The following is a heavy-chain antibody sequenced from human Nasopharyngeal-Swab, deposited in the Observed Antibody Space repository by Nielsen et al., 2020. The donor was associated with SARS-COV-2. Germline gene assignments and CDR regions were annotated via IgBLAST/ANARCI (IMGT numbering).Heavy chain of an antibody. CDR3: ARGLSITYFYYGMDV. V-gene: IGHV3-11*05. Sequence: LKISCVASGFTFSDHYMTWIRQAPGKGLEWVSFISDSGSYRNHADSVKGRFTISRDNAKNSLYLEMESLRAEDTAVYYCARGLSITYFYYGMDVWGQGTSVTVSS. CDR1: GFTFSDHY. J-gene: IGHJ6*02. D-gene: IGHD1-14*01. CDR2: ISDSGSYR.